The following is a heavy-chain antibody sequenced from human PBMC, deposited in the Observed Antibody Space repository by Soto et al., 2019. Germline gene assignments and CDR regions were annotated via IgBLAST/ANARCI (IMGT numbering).Heavy chain of an antibody. CDR1: GFTFSSYA. CDR3: ARDPWVGATTGAVY. Sequence: QVQLVESGGGVVQPGRSLRLSCAASGFTFSSYAMHWVRQAPGKGLEWVAVISYDGSNKYYADSVKGRFTISRDNSKNTLYLQMNSLRAEDTAVYYCARDPWVGATTGAVYWGQGTLVTVS. CDR2: ISYDGSNK. D-gene: IGHD1-26*01. V-gene: IGHV3-30-3*01. J-gene: IGHJ4*02.